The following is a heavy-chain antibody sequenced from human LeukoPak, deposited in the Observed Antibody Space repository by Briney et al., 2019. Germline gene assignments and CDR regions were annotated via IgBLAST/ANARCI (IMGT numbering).Heavy chain of an antibody. CDR3: SRESGPFCPFGH. Sequence: PSETLSLTCGVSGGSITTTNYWSWVRQPPGGGLEGIGEISLAGRTRYNPSLQSRVHISIDESKNHLYLNLASVTAADTAVYYCSRESGPFCPFGHWGQGTLVAVTS. CDR1: GGSITTTNY. CDR2: ISLAGRT. J-gene: IGHJ4*02. D-gene: IGHD1-26*01. V-gene: IGHV4-4*02.